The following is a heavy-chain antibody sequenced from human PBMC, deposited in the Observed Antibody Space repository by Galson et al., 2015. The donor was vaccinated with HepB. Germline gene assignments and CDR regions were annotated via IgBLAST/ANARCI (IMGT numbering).Heavy chain of an antibody. J-gene: IGHJ4*02. CDR1: GFTFKKYD. CDR2: ISHDGTSK. CDR3: AKDLSVGAFDY. V-gene: IGHV3-30*18. D-gene: IGHD1-26*01. Sequence: SLRLSCAASGFTFKKYDMHWVRQAPGKGLEWVTVISHDGTSKDYADSVKGRFTISRDKSKNRLHLQMDNLRPDDTAVYYCAKDLSVGAFDYWGQGILVTVSS.